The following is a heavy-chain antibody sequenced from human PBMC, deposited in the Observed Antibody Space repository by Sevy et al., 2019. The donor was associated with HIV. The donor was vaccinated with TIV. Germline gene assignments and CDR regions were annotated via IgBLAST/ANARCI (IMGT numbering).Heavy chain of an antibody. Sequence: SETLSLTCTVSDGSISSDSYFWNWIRQPAGKGLEWIGRIHASGSTIYNPSLKSRATMSVDKSKSQFSLRLTSVTAADTAVYFCARERGSNILTLGLDFWGQGSLVTISS. CDR3: ARERGSNILTLGLDF. D-gene: IGHD3-9*01. CDR2: IHASGST. J-gene: IGHJ4*02. V-gene: IGHV4-61*02. CDR1: DGSISSDSYF.